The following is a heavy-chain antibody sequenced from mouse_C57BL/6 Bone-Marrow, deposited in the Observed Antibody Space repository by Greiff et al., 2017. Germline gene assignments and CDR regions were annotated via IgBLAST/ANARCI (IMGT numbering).Heavy chain of an antibody. D-gene: IGHD2-3*01. CDR3: ARNDPPYDVYCAGFAY. V-gene: IGHV2-2*01. CDR2: IWSGGST. J-gene: IGHJ3*01. Sequence: VKLMESGPGLVQPSQSLSITCTVSGFSLTSYGVHWVRQSPGKGLEWLGVIWSGGSTDYNAAFISRLSISKDNSKSQVFFKMNSLQADDTAIYYCARNDPPYDVYCAGFAYWGQGTLVTVSA. CDR1: GFSLTSYG.